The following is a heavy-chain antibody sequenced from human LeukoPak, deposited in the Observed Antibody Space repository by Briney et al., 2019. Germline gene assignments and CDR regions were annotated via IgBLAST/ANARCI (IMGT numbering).Heavy chain of an antibody. CDR2: IWYDGSNK. D-gene: IGHD1-26*01. CDR3: ARGQWELTTFFDY. Sequence: GRSLRLSCAASGFTFSSYGMHWVRQAPGKGLEWVAVIWYDGSNKYYADSVKGRFTISRDNSKNTLYLQMNSLRAEDTALYHCARGQWELTTFFDYWGQGTLVTVSS. CDR1: GFTFSSYG. J-gene: IGHJ4*02. V-gene: IGHV3-33*01.